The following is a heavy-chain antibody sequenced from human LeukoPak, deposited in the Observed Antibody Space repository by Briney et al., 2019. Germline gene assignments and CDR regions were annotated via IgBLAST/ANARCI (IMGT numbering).Heavy chain of an antibody. CDR3: TRVMVYATYYYYYYMDV. CDR1: GGSISGSRYH. D-gene: IGHD2-8*01. Sequence: SETLSLTCTVSGGSISGSRYHWGWIRQPPGKGLERIGSMHYSGSTYYNPSLKSRVTISVDTSKNQFSLNLSSVTAADTAVYYCTRVMVYATYYYYYYMDVWGKGTTVTVSS. CDR2: MHYSGST. J-gene: IGHJ6*03. V-gene: IGHV4-39*01.